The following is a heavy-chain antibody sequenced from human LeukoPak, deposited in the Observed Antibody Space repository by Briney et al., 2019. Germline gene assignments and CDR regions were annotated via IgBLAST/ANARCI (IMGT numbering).Heavy chain of an antibody. CDR1: GNSFGNYY. V-gene: IGHV4-4*07. CDR2: IYTSGTT. Sequence: PETLSLTCTVSGNSFGNYYWSWIRQPAGKGLEWIGRIYTSGTTTYNPSLKSRATMSVDTSKNQFSLKLSSVTAADTAVYYCARSVWGSSSAFDIWGQGTMVTVSS. J-gene: IGHJ3*02. D-gene: IGHD3-16*01. CDR3: ARSVWGSSSAFDI.